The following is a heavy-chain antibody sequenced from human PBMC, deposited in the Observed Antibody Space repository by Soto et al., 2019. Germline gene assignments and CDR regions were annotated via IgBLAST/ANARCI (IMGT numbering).Heavy chain of an antibody. CDR1: GGSISSGGYY. CDR3: ARDKITGLFDY. CDR2: INHSGST. Sequence: SETLSLTCTVSGGSISSGGYYWRWIRQHPGTGLEWIGEINHSGSTNYNPSLKSRVTISVDTSKNQFSLKLTSVTAADTAVYYCARDKITGLFDYWGQGTLVTVSS. D-gene: IGHD2-8*02. V-gene: IGHV4-39*07. J-gene: IGHJ4*02.